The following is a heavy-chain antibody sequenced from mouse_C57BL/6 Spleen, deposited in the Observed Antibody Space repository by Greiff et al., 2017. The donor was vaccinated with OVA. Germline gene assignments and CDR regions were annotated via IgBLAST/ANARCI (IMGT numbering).Heavy chain of an antibody. Sequence: EVMLVESGGGLVKPGGSLKLSCAASGFTFSSYAMSWVRQTPEKRLEWVATISDGGSYTYYPDNVKGRFTISRDNAKNNLYLQMSHLKSEDTAMYYCASFYYGKIAYWGQGTLVTVSA. V-gene: IGHV5-4*03. CDR1: GFTFSSYA. CDR2: ISDGGSYT. D-gene: IGHD2-1*01. CDR3: ASFYYGKIAY. J-gene: IGHJ3*01.